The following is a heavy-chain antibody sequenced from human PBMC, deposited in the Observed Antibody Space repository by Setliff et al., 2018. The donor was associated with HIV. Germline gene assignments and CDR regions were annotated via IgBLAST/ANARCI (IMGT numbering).Heavy chain of an antibody. Sequence: SETLSLTCTVSGGSISSGGYYWSWIRQHPGKGLEWIGHIYYTEITYYNPSLRSRLTISLDTSKNQFSLRMKSVTAADTAVYYCAREGKTALVTKYFDYWGQGTLVTVSS. D-gene: IGHD5-18*01. CDR2: IYYTEIT. J-gene: IGHJ4*02. V-gene: IGHV4-31*03. CDR1: GGSISSGGYY. CDR3: AREGKTALVTKYFDY.